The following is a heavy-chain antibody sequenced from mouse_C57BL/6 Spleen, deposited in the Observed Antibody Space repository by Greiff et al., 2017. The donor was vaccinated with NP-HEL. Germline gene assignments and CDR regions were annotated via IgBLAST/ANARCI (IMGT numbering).Heavy chain of an antibody. CDR1: GFTFSSYA. V-gene: IGHV5-9-1*02. D-gene: IGHD4-1*01. J-gene: IGHJ2*01. Sequence: EVKVVESGEGLVKPGGSLKLSCAASGFTFSSYAMSWVRQTPEKRLEWVAYISSGGDYIYYADTVKGRFTISRDNARNTLYLQMSSLKSEDTAMYYCTRDKGVGPGEAYFDYWGQGTTLTVSS. CDR2: ISSGGDYI. CDR3: TRDKGVGPGEAYFDY.